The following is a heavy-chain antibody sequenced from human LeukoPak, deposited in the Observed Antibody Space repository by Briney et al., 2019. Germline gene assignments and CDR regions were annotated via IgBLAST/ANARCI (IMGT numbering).Heavy chain of an antibody. J-gene: IGHJ4*02. CDR1: GGSISSYY. CDR3: ARGTAMVKTHPFDY. V-gene: IGHV4-59*01. Sequence: NPSETLSLTCTVSGGSISSYYWSWIRQPPGKGLEWIGYIYYSGSTNYNPSLKSRVTISVDTSKNQFSLKLSSVTAADTAVYYCARGTAMVKTHPFDYWGQGTLVTVSS. D-gene: IGHD5-18*01. CDR2: IYYSGST.